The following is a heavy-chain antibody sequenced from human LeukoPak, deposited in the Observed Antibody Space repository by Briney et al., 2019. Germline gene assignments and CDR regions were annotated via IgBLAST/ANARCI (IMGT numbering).Heavy chain of an antibody. CDR2: IYYSGST. Sequence: SETLSLTCTVSGGSISSGDYYWSWIRQPPGKGLEWIGYIYYSGSTNYNPSLKSRVTISVDTSKNQFSLKLSSVTAADTAVCYCARDWGTRRGFLAYCGGDCYSDDAFDIWGQGTMVTVSS. V-gene: IGHV4-61*08. CDR3: ARDWGTRRGFLAYCGGDCYSDDAFDI. D-gene: IGHD2-21*02. J-gene: IGHJ3*02. CDR1: GGSISSGDYY.